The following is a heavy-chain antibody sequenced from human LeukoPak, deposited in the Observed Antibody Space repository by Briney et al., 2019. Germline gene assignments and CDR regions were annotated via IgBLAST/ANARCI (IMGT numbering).Heavy chain of an antibody. D-gene: IGHD3-9*01. CDR2: ILPGNSDT. Sequence: GESLKISYKGSGYSFSNYWIGWVRQMPGKGLEGVGIILPGNSDTRYSPSFQGQVTMSADKSISTAYLQWSSLKAADTAMYYCARQYYDILTDPNYFDSWGQGTLVTVSS. V-gene: IGHV5-51*01. J-gene: IGHJ4*02. CDR1: GYSFSNYW. CDR3: ARQYYDILTDPNYFDS.